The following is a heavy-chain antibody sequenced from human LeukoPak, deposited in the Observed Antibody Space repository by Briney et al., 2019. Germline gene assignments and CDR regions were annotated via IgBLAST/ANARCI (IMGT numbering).Heavy chain of an antibody. J-gene: IGHJ4*02. CDR1: GFIFSDYY. CDR3: AKDSHWILFDD. D-gene: IGHD2-2*03. V-gene: IGHV3-23*01. CDR2: IGGSGTRT. Sequence: RGSLRLSCAASGFIFSDYYMSWVRQAPGKGLEWVSGIGGSGTRTYYADSVKGRFTISRDNSKNTLYLQMNSLRDEDTAVYYCAKDSHWILFDDWGQGTLVTVSS.